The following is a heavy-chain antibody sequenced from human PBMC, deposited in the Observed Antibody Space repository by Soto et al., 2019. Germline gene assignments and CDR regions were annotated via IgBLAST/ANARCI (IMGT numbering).Heavy chain of an antibody. J-gene: IGHJ4*02. CDR2: INPSGGST. CDR1: GYTFTSYY. V-gene: IGHV1-46*01. Sequence: ASVKVSCKASGYTFTSYYMDWVRQAPGQGLEWMGIINPSGGSTSYAQKFQGRVTMTRDTSTSTVYMELSSLRSEDTAVYYCARDLEDIVLVPAAPGYWGQGTLVTVSS. CDR3: ARDLEDIVLVPAAPGY. D-gene: IGHD2-2*01.